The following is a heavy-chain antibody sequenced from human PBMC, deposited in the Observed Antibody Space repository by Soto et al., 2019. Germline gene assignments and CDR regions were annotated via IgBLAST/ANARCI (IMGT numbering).Heavy chain of an antibody. J-gene: IGHJ6*02. V-gene: IGHV4-31*03. D-gene: IGHD3-3*01. CDR2: IYYSGST. Sequence: PSETLSLTCTASGGSISSGGYYWSWIRQHPGKGLERIGYIYYSGSTYYNPSLKSRVTISVDTSKNQFSLKLSSVTAADTAVYYCARSAHYYDFWSGYYKGHYYYYGMDVWGQGTTVTVSS. CDR3: ARSAHYYDFWSGYYKGHYYYYGMDV. CDR1: GGSISSGGYY.